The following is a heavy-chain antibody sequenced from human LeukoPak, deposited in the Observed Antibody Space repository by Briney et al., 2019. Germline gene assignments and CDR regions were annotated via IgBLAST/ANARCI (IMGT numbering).Heavy chain of an antibody. V-gene: IGHV3-30-3*01. CDR2: ISYDGSNK. Sequence: GRSLRPSCAASGFTFSSYAMHWVRQAPGKGLERVAVISYDGSNKYYADSVKGRFTISRDNSKDTLYLQMNSLRAEDTAVYYCARAPPGIYGSGSYYYWGQGTLVTVSS. D-gene: IGHD3-10*01. CDR1: GFTFSSYA. J-gene: IGHJ4*02. CDR3: ARAPPGIYGSGSYYY.